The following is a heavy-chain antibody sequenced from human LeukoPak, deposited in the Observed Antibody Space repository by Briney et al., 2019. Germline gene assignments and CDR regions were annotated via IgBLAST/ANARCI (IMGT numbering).Heavy chain of an antibody. J-gene: IGHJ4*02. D-gene: IGHD3-3*01. CDR1: GFTFSSYW. CDR2: INSDGRST. V-gene: IGHV3-74*01. Sequence: GGSLRLSCAASGFTFSSYWMHWVRQAPGRGLVWVPRINSDGRSTSYADSVKGRFTIPRGNAKNTLYLQMNSLRAEDTAVYYCARVQSDYDFWSGYFSPFDYWGQGTLVTVSS. CDR3: ARVQSDYDFWSGYFSPFDY.